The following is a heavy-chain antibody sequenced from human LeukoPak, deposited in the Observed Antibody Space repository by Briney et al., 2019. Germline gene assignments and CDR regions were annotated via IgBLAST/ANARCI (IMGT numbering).Heavy chain of an antibody. V-gene: IGHV4-4*02. Sequence: SETLSLTCGVSGGSISNTNWWSWVRQPPGQGLEWIGEISLTGLTHYNPSLESRVTVSLDKSKNQLSLNLTSVTAADTAVYYCSRENGAFSPFGYWGQGTLATVLS. CDR2: ISLTGLT. J-gene: IGHJ4*02. CDR3: SRENGAFSPFGY. D-gene: IGHD2-8*01. CDR1: GGSISNTNW.